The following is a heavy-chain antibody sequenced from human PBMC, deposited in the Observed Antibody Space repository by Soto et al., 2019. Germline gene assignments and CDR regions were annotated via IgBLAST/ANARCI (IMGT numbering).Heavy chain of an antibody. J-gene: IGHJ3*02. CDR2: ISSSSSTI. CDR3: ARDADILTGSDAFDI. CDR1: GFTFSSYS. Sequence: GGSLRLSCAASGFTFSSYSMNWVRQAPGKGLEWVSYISSSSSTIYYADSVKGRFTISRDNAKNSLYLQMNSLRDEDTAVYYCARDADILTGSDAFDIWGQGTMVTVS. D-gene: IGHD3-9*01. V-gene: IGHV3-48*02.